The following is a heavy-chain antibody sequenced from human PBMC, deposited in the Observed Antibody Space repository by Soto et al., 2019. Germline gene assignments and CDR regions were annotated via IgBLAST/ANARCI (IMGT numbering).Heavy chain of an antibody. J-gene: IGHJ4*01. CDR2: VSGYNGNT. D-gene: IGHD3-16*01. V-gene: IGHV1-18*01. CDR3: ARDLGAKVYY. CDR1: GYTFTSHG. Sequence: QLVQSGAEVKKPGASVKVSCKASGYTFTSHGISWVRQDPGQGLEWMGWVSGYNGNTNYAQKFQGRVTMTTDTSTTTAYMELRSLTSDDTAVYYCARDLGAKVYYWGQGTLVTVSS.